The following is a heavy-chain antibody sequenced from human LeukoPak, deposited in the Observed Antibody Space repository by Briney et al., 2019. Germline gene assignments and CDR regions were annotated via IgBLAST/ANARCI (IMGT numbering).Heavy chain of an antibody. CDR3: ARGGYDSSGYYFSLLYDY. J-gene: IGHJ4*02. D-gene: IGHD3-22*01. CDR2: IYYSGST. V-gene: IGHV4-59*01. CDR1: GGSISSYY. Sequence: SETLSLTCTASGGSISSYYWSWIRQPPGKGLEWIGYIYYSGSTNYNPSLKSRVTISVDTSKNQFSLKLSSVTAADTAVYYCARGGYDSSGYYFSLLYDYWGQGTLVTVSS.